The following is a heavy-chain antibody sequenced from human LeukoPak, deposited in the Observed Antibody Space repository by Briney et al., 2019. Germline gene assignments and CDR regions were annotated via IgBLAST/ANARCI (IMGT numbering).Heavy chain of an antibody. J-gene: IGHJ4*02. D-gene: IGHD5-12*01. Sequence: SETLSLTCTVSGGSISSGDYYWSWIRQPPGKGLEWIGYIYYSGSTYYNPSLKSRVTISVDRSKNQFSLKLSSVTAADTAVYYCARGGIYSEDYWGQGTLVTVSS. CDR1: GGSISSGDYY. V-gene: IGHV4-30-4*01. CDR2: IYYSGST. CDR3: ARGGIYSEDY.